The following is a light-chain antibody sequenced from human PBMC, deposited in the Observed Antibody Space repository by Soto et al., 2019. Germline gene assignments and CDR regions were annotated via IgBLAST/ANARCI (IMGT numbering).Light chain of an antibody. J-gene: IGLJ3*02. CDR2: EVN. CDR3: SSYTSSGTGV. Sequence: QSVLTQPASVSGSPGQSITISCTGTRSDIGGYNYVSWYQQLPGKAPKLMISEVNNRPSGVSNLFSGSRSGNTHSLTSSGVQAEDEAAYYCSSYTSSGTGVFGGGTKLTVL. V-gene: IGLV2-14*01. CDR1: RSDIGGYNY.